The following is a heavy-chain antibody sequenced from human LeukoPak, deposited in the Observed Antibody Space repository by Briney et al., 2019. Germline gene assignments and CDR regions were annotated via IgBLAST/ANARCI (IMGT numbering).Heavy chain of an antibody. Sequence: SETLSLTCTVSGGSIDSSSYYRGWIRQPPGKGLEWIGSIYSSGSTYYNPSLKSRVTISVDTSKNQFSPRLSSVTAADTAVYYCARLHSTHSSNSWGQGTLVTVSS. J-gene: IGHJ4*02. D-gene: IGHD6-13*01. CDR3: ARLHSTHSSNS. CDR1: GGSIDSSSYY. CDR2: IYSSGST. V-gene: IGHV4-39*01.